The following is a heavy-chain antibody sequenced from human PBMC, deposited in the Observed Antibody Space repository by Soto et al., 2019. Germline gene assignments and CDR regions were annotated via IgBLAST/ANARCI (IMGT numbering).Heavy chain of an antibody. CDR2: ISGSGGST. CDR1: GFTFSSYA. Sequence: GGSLRLSCAASGFTFSSYAMSWVRQAPGKGLEWVSAISGSGGSTYYADSVKGRFTISRDNSKNTLYLQMNSLRAEDTAVYYCARDARAKYCSGGSCAQDFDYWGQGTLVTVSS. J-gene: IGHJ4*02. D-gene: IGHD2-15*01. V-gene: IGHV3-23*01. CDR3: ARDARAKYCSGGSCAQDFDY.